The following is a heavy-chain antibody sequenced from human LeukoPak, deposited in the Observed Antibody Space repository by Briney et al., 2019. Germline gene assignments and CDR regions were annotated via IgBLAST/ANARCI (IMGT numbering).Heavy chain of an antibody. V-gene: IGHV4-39*01. J-gene: IGHJ4*02. D-gene: IGHD5-18*01. Sequence: SETLSLTCTVSGGSISSSSYYWGWIRQPPGKGLEWIGSIYYSGSTYYNPSLKSRVTISVDTSKNQFSLKLSSVTAADTAVYYCARYPDPAMVLGDFDYWGQGTLVTVSS. CDR1: GGSISSSSYY. CDR2: IYYSGST. CDR3: ARYPDPAMVLGDFDY.